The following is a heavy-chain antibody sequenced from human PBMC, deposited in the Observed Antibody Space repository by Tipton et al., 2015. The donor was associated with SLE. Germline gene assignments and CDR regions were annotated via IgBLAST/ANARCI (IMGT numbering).Heavy chain of an antibody. CDR1: GGSFSGYY. J-gene: IGHJ2*01. CDR3: ARNDWYFDL. CDR2: INHSGTN. V-gene: IGHV4-34*01. Sequence: TLSLTCAVYGGSFSGYYWSWIRQPPGKGLEWIGEINHSGTNNYNPSLKSRVTISVDTSKNQFSLKLSSVTAADTAVYYCARNDWYFDLWGRGTLVTVPS.